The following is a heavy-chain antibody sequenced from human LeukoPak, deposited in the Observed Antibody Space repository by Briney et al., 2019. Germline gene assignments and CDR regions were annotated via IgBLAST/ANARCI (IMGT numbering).Heavy chain of an antibody. CDR3: ARESNMVRGVIRGFDP. D-gene: IGHD3-10*01. CDR2: FYHGGST. CDR1: GYSISTGYY. Sequence: SETLSLTCTVSGYSISTGYYWDWIRQPPGKGLEWIGTFYHGGSTYYNPSLKSRVTISVDTSKNQFSLKLSSVTAADTAVYYCARESNMVRGVIRGFDPWGQGTLVTVSS. J-gene: IGHJ5*02. V-gene: IGHV4-38-2*02.